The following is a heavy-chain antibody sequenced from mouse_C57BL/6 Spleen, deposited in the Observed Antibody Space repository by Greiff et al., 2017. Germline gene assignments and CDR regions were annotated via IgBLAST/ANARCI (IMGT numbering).Heavy chain of an antibody. D-gene: IGHD1-1*02. J-gene: IGHJ3*01. V-gene: IGHV5-16*01. CDR3: ARDGWTAPFAY. CDR1: GFTFSDYY. CDR2: INYDGSST. Sequence: EVHLVESEGGLVQPGSSMKLSCTASGFTFSDYYMAWVRQVPEKGLEWVANINYDGSSTYYLDSLKSRFIISRDNAKNILYLQMSSLKSEDTATYYCARDGWTAPFAYWGQGTLVTVSA.